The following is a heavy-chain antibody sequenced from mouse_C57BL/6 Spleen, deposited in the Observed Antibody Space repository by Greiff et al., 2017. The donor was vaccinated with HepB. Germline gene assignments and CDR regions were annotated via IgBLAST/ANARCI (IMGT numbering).Heavy chain of an antibody. J-gene: IGHJ4*01. CDR1: GYSITSDY. CDR3: ARWNSNSPYAMDY. D-gene: IGHD2-5*01. CDR2: ISYSGST. V-gene: IGHV3-8*01. Sequence: VQLKESGPGLAKPSQTLSLTCSVTGYSITSDYWNWIRKFPGNKLEYMGYISYSGSTYYNPSLKSRISITGDTSKNQYSLQLHAVTTEDTATYYCARWNSNSPYAMDYWGQGTSVTVSS.